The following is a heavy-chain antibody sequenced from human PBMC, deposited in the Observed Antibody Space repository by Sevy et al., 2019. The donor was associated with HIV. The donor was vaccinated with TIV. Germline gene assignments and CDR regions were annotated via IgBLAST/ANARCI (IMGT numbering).Heavy chain of an antibody. J-gene: IGHJ4*02. Sequence: GGSLRLSCAASGFTFSSYGMHWVRQAPGKGLEWVEVISYDGSNKYYADSVKGRFTISRDNSKNTLYLQMNSLRAEDTAVYYCAKDQPAVVVVPAASDYWGQGTLVTVSS. CDR3: AKDQPAVVVVPAASDY. V-gene: IGHV3-30*18. CDR1: GFTFSSYG. D-gene: IGHD2-2*01. CDR2: ISYDGSNK.